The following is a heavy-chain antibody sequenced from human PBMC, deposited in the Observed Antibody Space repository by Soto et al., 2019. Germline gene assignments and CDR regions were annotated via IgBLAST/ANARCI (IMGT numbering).Heavy chain of an antibody. CDR2: IYYSGTT. D-gene: IGHD4-17*01. V-gene: IGHV4-31*03. Sequence: QVQLQESGPGLVKPSQTLALPCTVSGGSISSGGYYWSWIRQHPGKCIEWIGYIYYSGTTHYNPSHKSRVTISVDTSKNQFSLKLSAVTAADTAVYYCASALTTVTLFDPWGQGTLVTVSS. J-gene: IGHJ5*02. CDR1: GGSISSGGYY. CDR3: ASALTTVTLFDP.